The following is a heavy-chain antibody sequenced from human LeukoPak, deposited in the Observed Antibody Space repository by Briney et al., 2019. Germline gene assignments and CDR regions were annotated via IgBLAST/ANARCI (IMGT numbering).Heavy chain of an antibody. V-gene: IGHV1-18*01. CDR2: ISAYNGNT. Sequence: ASVKVSCKASGYTFSSYGISWVRQAPGQGLEWMGWISAYNGNTNYAQKLQGRVTMTRNTSISTAYMELSSLRSEDTAVYYCARNNIVVVPAAMSPSYYYGMDVWGQGTTVTVSS. CDR3: ARNNIVVVPAAMSPSYYYGMDV. J-gene: IGHJ6*02. CDR1: GYTFSSYG. D-gene: IGHD2-2*01.